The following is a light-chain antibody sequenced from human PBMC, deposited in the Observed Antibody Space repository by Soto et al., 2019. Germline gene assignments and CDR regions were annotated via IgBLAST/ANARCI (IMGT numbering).Light chain of an antibody. CDR2: DVS. Sequence: QSGLSQPGSVYRSPGQSLPISRTGTSSDLGGNNYVSWYPQHPGKAPNLMIYDVSNRPSGVSNRFSGSKSGNTASLTISGLQAEDEADYYCSSYTSSSTPWVFGTGTKVTVL. CDR1: SSDLGGNNY. J-gene: IGLJ1*01. CDR3: SSYTSSSTPWV. V-gene: IGLV2-14*01.